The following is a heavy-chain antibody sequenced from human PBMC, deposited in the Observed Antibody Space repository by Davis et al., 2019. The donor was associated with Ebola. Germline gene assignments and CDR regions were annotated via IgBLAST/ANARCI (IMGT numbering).Heavy chain of an antibody. D-gene: IGHD3-3*01. Sequence: GGSLRLSCAASGFTVSSNYMSWVRQAPGKGLEWVSVIYSGGSTYYADSVKGRFTISRDNSKNTLYLQMNSLRAKDTAVYYCARDRYYDFWSDYYYYYGMDVWGQGTTVTVSS. CDR1: GFTVSSNY. V-gene: IGHV3-66*01. CDR2: IYSGGST. CDR3: ARDRYYDFWSDYYYYYGMDV. J-gene: IGHJ6*02.